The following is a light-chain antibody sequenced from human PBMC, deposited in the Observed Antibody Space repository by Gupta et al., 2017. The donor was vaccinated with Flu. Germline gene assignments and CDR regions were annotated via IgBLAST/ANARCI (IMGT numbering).Light chain of an antibody. J-gene: IGLJ3*02. CDR2: DNN. V-gene: IGLV1-51*01. CDR3: GTWDNSLSAWV. Sequence: QSVLTQPPSVSAAPGQKVTISCSGSSSNIGEKPVSWYQHLPGTVPKLLIYDNNERPSGIPDRFSGSKSGTSAALGITGLQTGDEADYYCGTWDNSLSAWVFGGGTKLTVL. CDR1: SSNIGEKP.